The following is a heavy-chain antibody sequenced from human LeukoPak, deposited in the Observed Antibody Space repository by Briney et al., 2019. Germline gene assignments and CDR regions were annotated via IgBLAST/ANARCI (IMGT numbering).Heavy chain of an antibody. D-gene: IGHD3-10*01. CDR2: IYHSGST. CDR3: ARDDGSGRRYYYYMDV. V-gene: IGHV4-4*02. CDR1: GGSISSSNW. J-gene: IGHJ6*03. Sequence: SETLSLTCAVSGGSISSSNWWSCVRQPPGKGLEWIGEIYHSGSTNYNPSLKSRVTISVDKSKNQFSLKLSSVTAAATAVYYCARDDGSGRRYYYYMDVWGKGTTVTVSS.